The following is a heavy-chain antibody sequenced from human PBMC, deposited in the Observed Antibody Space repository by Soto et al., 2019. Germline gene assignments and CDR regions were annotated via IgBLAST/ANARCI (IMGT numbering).Heavy chain of an antibody. D-gene: IGHD6-6*01. CDR1: GFTLSGYA. Sequence: EVQLAESGGGLAQPGGSLRLSCAASGFTLSGYAMDWVRQAPGKGLEYVSGISSNGVGTYYANSVQGRFTISRDNSKNTVYVQMGSLRPEDMAVYYGARRPRPDFYSMDVWGKGTTVTVS. V-gene: IGHV3-64*01. J-gene: IGHJ6*03. CDR2: ISSNGVGT. CDR3: ARRPRPDFYSMDV.